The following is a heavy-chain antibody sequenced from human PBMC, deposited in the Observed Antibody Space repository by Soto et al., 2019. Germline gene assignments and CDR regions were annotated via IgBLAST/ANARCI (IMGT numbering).Heavy chain of an antibody. D-gene: IGHD3-3*01. Sequence: SETLSLTCAVYGGSFSGYYWSWIRQPPGKGLEWIGEINHSGSTNYNPSIKSRVTISVDTSKNQFSLKLNSVTAADTAVYYCASALLDYDFWSGYRNWFDPWGQGTLVTVSS. J-gene: IGHJ5*02. CDR2: INHSGST. CDR3: ASALLDYDFWSGYRNWFDP. V-gene: IGHV4-34*01. CDR1: GGSFSGYY.